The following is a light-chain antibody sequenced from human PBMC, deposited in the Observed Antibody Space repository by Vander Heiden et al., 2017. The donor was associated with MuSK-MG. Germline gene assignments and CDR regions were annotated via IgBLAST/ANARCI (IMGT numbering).Light chain of an antibody. CDR2: AAS. J-gene: IGKJ4*01. CDR1: QSISFY. CDR3: QQSYSILT. V-gene: IGKV1-39*01. Sequence: DIQLTQSPSSLSASVGDRVTITCRASQSISFYLTWYQQKPGKAPKLLIYAASSLQSGVQPRFSASGSGTDFTLTISSLQAEDFATYYCQQSYSILTFGGGTKVEIK.